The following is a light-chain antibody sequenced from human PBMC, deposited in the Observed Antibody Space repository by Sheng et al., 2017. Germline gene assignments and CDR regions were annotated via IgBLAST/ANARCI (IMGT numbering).Light chain of an antibody. CDR1: QSVSGD. CDR3: QQYNKWPPIT. CDR2: GSS. V-gene: IGKV3-15*01. Sequence: EIVLTQSPGTLSMSPGERVTLSCRASQSVSGDLAWYQQKPGQAPRLLIYGSSTRATGIPARFSGSGSGTEFTLTISSLQSDDSAVYYCQQYNKWPPITFGQGTRLEIK. J-gene: IGKJ5*01.